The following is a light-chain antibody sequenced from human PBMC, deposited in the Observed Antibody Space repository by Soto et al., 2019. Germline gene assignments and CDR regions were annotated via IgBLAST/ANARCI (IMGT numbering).Light chain of an antibody. Sequence: ERVLMQSLGALSLTTGERATLSCRASQSVSSSYLAWYQQKPGQAPRLLIYGASSRATGIPDRFSGSGSGTDFTLTISRLEPEDFAVYYCQQYGSSLWTFGHGTK. CDR1: QSVSSSY. CDR2: GAS. J-gene: IGKJ1*01. V-gene: IGKV3-20*01. CDR3: QQYGSSLWT.